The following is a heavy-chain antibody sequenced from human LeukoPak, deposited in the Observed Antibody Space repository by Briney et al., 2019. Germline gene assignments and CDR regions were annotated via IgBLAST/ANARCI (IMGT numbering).Heavy chain of an antibody. Sequence: ASVKVSCKASGYTFTGYYMHWVRQAPGQGLEWMGWINPNSGGTNYAQKFQGRVTMTRDTSISTAYMELSRLRSDDTAVYYCAKVAVPEAMVRGIISWFDSWGQGTLVTVSS. D-gene: IGHD3-10*01. CDR2: INPNSGGT. V-gene: IGHV1-2*02. CDR1: GYTFTGYY. J-gene: IGHJ5*01. CDR3: AKVAVPEAMVRGIISWFDS.